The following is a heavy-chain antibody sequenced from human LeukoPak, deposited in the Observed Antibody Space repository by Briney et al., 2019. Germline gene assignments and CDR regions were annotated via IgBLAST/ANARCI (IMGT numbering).Heavy chain of an antibody. CDR3: AKHYDSSGRPRAGFDH. CDR1: GFTFTTYA. V-gene: IGHV3-23*01. D-gene: IGHD3-22*01. J-gene: IGHJ4*02. Sequence: GGSLRLSCAASGFTFTTYAMTWVRQAPGKGLEWVSAVSGSGGSTYYADSVKGRFTIYKVNYKNSLFLLMSSLRPEDTAVYYCAKHYDSSGRPRAGFDHWGQGTLVTVSS. CDR2: VSGSGGST.